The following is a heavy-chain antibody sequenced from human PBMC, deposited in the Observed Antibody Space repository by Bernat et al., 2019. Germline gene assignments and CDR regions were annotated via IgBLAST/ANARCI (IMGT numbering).Heavy chain of an antibody. CDR2: IDWEDDK. J-gene: IGHJ4*02. Sequence: QVTLRESGPALVQPAETLTLTCTISDFSLSTTGVCVRCVRQPPGKALEWLARIDWEDDKYYSTSLQTRLTISKDTSKKQVVLTMTDMDPVDTATDYCARSDLGFIPPWRFDSWGQGTLVTVSS. CDR1: DFSLSTTGVC. V-gene: IGHV2-70*15. D-gene: IGHD3-10*01. CDR3: ARSDLGFIPPWRFDS.